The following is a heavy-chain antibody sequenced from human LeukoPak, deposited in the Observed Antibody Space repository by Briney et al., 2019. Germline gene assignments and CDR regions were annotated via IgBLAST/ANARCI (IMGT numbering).Heavy chain of an antibody. J-gene: IGHJ6*03. CDR1: GYTFTSYD. D-gene: IGHD3-22*01. CDR3: ARSPYYYDSSGYYYSYYYYYYMDV. CDR2: MNPNSGNT. Sequence: ASVKISCKASGYTFTSYDINWVRQATGQGLEWMGWMNPNSGNTGYAQKFQGRVTMTRKKSISTAYMEMRSRRSEEKAVYYCARSPYYYDSSGYYYSYYYYYYMDVWGKGTTVTISS. V-gene: IGHV1-8*01.